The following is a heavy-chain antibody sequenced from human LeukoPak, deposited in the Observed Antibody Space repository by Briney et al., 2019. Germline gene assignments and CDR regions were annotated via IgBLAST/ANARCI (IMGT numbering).Heavy chain of an antibody. D-gene: IGHD2-15*01. CDR2: ISSSSSTI. J-gene: IGHJ5*02. CDR3: AREVVVAATDWFDL. CDR1: GFTFSSYS. V-gene: IGHV3-48*02. Sequence: GGSLRLSCAASGFTFSSYSMNWVRQAPGKGLEWVSYISSSSSTIYYADSVKGRFTISRDNAKNSLYLQMNSLRDEDTAVYYCAREVVVAATDWFDLWGQGTLVTVSS.